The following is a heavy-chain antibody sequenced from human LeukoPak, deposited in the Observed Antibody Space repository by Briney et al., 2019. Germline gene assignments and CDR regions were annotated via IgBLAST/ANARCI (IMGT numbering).Heavy chain of an antibody. Sequence: GGSLRLSCAASGFTFSSYEMNWVRQAPGKGLEWVSFISSSARTIYYADSVKGRFTISRDNAKNSLYLQMKSLRADDTAVYYCARAWGSDYWGQGTLVTVSS. J-gene: IGHJ4*02. CDR2: ISSSARTI. D-gene: IGHD7-27*01. CDR1: GFTFSSYE. V-gene: IGHV3-48*03. CDR3: ARAWGSDY.